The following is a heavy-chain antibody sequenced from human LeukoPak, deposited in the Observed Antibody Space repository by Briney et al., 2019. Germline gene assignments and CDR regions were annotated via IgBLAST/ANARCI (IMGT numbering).Heavy chain of an antibody. V-gene: IGHV3-49*04. D-gene: IGHD3-9*01. CDR2: IRSKPYGETT. CDR1: GFTFGDYT. CDR3: TRVAYDILTGYFLLDY. J-gene: IGHJ4*02. Sequence: GRSLRLSCAASGFTFGDYTMSWVRQAPGKGLEWVGVIRSKPYGETTEYAASVKGRFTISRDDSKSVAYLQMNSLTTEDTAVYYCTRVAYDILTGYFLLDYWGQGTLVTVSS.